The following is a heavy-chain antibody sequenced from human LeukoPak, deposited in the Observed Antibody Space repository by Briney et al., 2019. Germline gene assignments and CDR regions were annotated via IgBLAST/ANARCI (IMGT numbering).Heavy chain of an antibody. CDR1: GFTFSSYG. CDR2: ISYDGSNK. CDR3: ARDNEVSRFGELIMYYFDY. D-gene: IGHD3-10*01. Sequence: GGSLRLSCAASGFTFSSYGMHWVRQAPGKGLEWVAVISYDGSNKYYADSVKGRFTISRDNSKNTLYLQMNSLRAEDTAVYYCARDNEVSRFGELIMYYFDYWGQGTLVTVSS. V-gene: IGHV3-30*19. J-gene: IGHJ4*02.